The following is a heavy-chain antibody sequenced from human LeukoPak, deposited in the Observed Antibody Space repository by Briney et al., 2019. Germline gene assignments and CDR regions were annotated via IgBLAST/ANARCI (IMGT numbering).Heavy chain of an antibody. D-gene: IGHD3-22*01. Sequence: SETLSPTCAVYGGSFSGYYWSWLRQPPGKGLEWIGEINHSGSTNYNPSLKSRVTISVDTSKNQFSLKLSSVTAADTAVYYCARELKGYYDSSGYYEPFDIWGQGTMVTVSS. J-gene: IGHJ3*02. CDR3: ARELKGYYDSSGYYEPFDI. CDR2: INHSGST. V-gene: IGHV4-34*01. CDR1: GGSFSGYY.